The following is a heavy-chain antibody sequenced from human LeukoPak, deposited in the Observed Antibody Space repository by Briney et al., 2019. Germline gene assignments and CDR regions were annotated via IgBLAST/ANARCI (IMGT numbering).Heavy chain of an antibody. Sequence: GASVKVSCKASGYTFTGYYMHWVRQAPGQGLEWMGWINPNSGGTNYAQKFQGRVTMTRDTSISTAYMELSRLRSDDTAVYYCARDWGLWFGESSDAFDIWGQGTMVTVSS. CDR2: INPNSGGT. CDR1: GYTFTGYY. V-gene: IGHV1-2*02. CDR3: ARDWGLWFGESSDAFDI. J-gene: IGHJ3*02. D-gene: IGHD3-10*01.